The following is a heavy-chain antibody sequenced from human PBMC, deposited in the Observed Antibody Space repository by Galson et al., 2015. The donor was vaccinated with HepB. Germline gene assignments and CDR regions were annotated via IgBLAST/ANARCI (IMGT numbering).Heavy chain of an antibody. CDR3: ARDPGYCTSTSCYANLFDF. V-gene: IGHV3-30*04. Sequence: SLRLSCAASGFTFRTYAMHWVRQAPGKGLEWVTIISYDGSVKYYADSVKGRFTISRDNSKNTLYLLMNSLRAEDTAVYYCARDPGYCTSTSCYANLFDFWGQGSLVTVSS. CDR2: ISYDGSVK. CDR1: GFTFRTYA. D-gene: IGHD2-2*01. J-gene: IGHJ4*02.